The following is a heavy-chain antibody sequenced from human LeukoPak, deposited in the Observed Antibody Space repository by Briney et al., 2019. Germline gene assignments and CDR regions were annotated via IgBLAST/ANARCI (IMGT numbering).Heavy chain of an antibody. D-gene: IGHD5-18*01. CDR3: AISDRYSYGRPSVYFDY. CDR2: IYYSGST. J-gene: IGHJ4*02. Sequence: SETLSLTCTVSGGSISSSSYYCGWIRQPPGKGLEWIGSIYYSGSTYYNPSLKSRVTISVDTSKNQFSLKLSPVTAADTAVYYYAISDRYSYGRPSVYFDYWGQGTLVTVSS. CDR1: GGSISSSSYY. V-gene: IGHV4-39*01.